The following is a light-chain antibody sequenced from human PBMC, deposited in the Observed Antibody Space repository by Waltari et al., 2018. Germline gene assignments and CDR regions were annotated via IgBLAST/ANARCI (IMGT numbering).Light chain of an antibody. CDR1: QGIRSY. V-gene: IGKV1-9*01. CDR3: QQYSNPPPEFT. Sequence: IQLTQSPSSLSASVGDRVTITCRASQGIRSYLAWYQQKPGKAPKLLIYAASTLQSGVPSRFSGSGSGTDFTLTISSLHAEDVAVYYCQQYSNPPPEFTFGPGTRVEIK. J-gene: IGKJ3*01. CDR2: AAS.